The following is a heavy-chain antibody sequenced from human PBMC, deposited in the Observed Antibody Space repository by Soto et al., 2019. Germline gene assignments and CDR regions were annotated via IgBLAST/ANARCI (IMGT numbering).Heavy chain of an antibody. CDR3: ARGEPFILVLEL. V-gene: IGHV1-69*06. J-gene: IGHJ3*01. Sequence: QVQLVQSGAEVKKPGSSVKVSCKASEDTFVSYAITWVRLAPGQGLEWMGGVVPILGSTNYAQKFQGRVTFTADKSTNTAYMELSSLRSEDTAMYYCARGEPFILVLELWGQGTMVIVSS. CDR2: VVPILGST. CDR1: EDTFVSYA. D-gene: IGHD3-3*01.